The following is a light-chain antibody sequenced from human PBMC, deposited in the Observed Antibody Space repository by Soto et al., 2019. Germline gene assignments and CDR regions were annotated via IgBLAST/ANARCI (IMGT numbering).Light chain of an antibody. CDR2: YDS. CDR1: SIGSRS. Sequence: SYELTQPPSVSVAPGKTANIPCGGNSIGSRSVHWYQQRPGQAPVVVISYDSDRPSGIPERFSGSNSGNTATLTISRVEAGDEADYYCHVWDTSNDHPVFGGGTQLTVL. V-gene: IGLV3-21*04. CDR3: HVWDTSNDHPV. J-gene: IGLJ2*01.